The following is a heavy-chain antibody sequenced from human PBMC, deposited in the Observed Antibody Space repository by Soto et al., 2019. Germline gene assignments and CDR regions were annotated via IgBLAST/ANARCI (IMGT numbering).Heavy chain of an antibody. J-gene: IGHJ4*02. CDR1: GGSISSGGYY. V-gene: IGHV4-31*03. CDR2: IYYSGST. Sequence: QVQLQESGPGLVKPSQTLSLTCTVSGGSISSGGYYWSWIRQHPGKGLEWIGYIYYSGSTYYNPALKSRVTIPVDTSKNQFSLKLSSVTAADTAVYYCARAPKFHRSGFDYWGQGTLVTVSS. D-gene: IGHD3-10*01. CDR3: ARAPKFHRSGFDY.